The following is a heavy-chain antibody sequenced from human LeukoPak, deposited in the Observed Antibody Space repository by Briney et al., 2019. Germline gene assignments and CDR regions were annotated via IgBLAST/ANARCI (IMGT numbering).Heavy chain of an antibody. CDR3: ARLYSSSLGRVFDY. J-gene: IGHJ4*02. D-gene: IGHD6-13*01. Sequence: PSETLSLTCTVSGGSISSYYWSWIRQPPGKGLEWIGYIYYSGSTNYNPSLKSRITISVDTSKNEFSLKLSSVTAADTAAYYCARLYSSSLGRVFDYWGQGTLVTVSS. V-gene: IGHV4-59*01. CDR2: IYYSGST. CDR1: GGSISSYY.